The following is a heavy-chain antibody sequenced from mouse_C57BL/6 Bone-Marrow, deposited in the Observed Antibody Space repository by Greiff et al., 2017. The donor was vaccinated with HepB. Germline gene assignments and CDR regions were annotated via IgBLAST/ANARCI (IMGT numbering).Heavy chain of an antibody. CDR2: IYPRSGNT. J-gene: IGHJ3*01. V-gene: IGHV1-81*01. Sequence: VKVVESGAELARPGASVKLSCKASGYTFTSYGISWVKQRTGQGLEWIGEIYPRSGNTYYNEKFKGKATLTADKSSSTAYMELRSLTSEYAAVYFWARAYYDYGWFAYWGQGTLVTVSA. D-gene: IGHD2-4*01. CDR3: ARAYYDYGWFAY. CDR1: GYTFTSYG.